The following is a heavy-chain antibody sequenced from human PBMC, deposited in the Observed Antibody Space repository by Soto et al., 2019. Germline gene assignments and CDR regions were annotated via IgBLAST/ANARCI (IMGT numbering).Heavy chain of an antibody. CDR2: IYYSGST. CDR1: GGSMSSSSRY. V-gene: IGHV4-39*01. CDR3: VGSGRWETPQDY. J-gene: IGHJ4*02. Sequence: SETLSLTCIVSGGSMSSSSRYWGWIRQPPGKGLEWIGSIYYSGSTYYNPSLKSRVTVSADTFKNQFSLKLNSLTAADTAVYYCVGSGRWETPQDYWGQGTLVTVSS. D-gene: IGHD1-26*01.